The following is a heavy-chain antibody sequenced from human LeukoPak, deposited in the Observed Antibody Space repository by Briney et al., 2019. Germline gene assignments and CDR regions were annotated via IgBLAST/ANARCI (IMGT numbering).Heavy chain of an antibody. V-gene: IGHV3-23*01. D-gene: IGHD2-21*02. Sequence: GGSLRLSCAASGFTFSSYAMTWVRQSPGKGLEWVSSVSDSGGGTYYADSVKGRFTISRDNSKITLYLQMNSLRVEDTALYFCAKGLTAAYYFDYWGQGTLVTVSS. CDR2: VSDSGGGT. CDR1: GFTFSSYA. CDR3: AKGLTAAYYFDY. J-gene: IGHJ4*02.